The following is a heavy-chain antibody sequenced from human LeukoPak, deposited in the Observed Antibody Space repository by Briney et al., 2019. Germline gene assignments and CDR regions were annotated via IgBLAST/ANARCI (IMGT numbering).Heavy chain of an antibody. J-gene: IGHJ3*02. CDR1: GGSISSYY. V-gene: IGHV4-59*08. CDR3: ARRAATVVTHDAFDI. D-gene: IGHD4-23*01. CDR2: IYYSGST. Sequence: PSETLSLTCTVSGGSISSYYWSWIRQPPGKGLEWIGNIYYSGSTNYNPSLKSRVTISIDTSKNHFSLKLSPVTAADTAVYYCARRAATVVTHDAFDIWGQGTMVTVSS.